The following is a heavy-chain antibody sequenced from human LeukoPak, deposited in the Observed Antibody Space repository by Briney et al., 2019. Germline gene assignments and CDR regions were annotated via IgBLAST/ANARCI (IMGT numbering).Heavy chain of an antibody. V-gene: IGHV3-53*01. CDR3: ASTPPEYSSLYYFDY. D-gene: IGHD6-6*01. CDR2: IYRDGRT. Sequence: GGSLRLSCAASGLTVSQSYMTWVRQAPGKGLEWVSVIYRDGRTGYADSVKGRFTISRDNSKNTLYLQVNSLRAEDTAVFYCASTPPEYSSLYYFDYWGQGTLVTVSS. CDR1: GLTVSQSY. J-gene: IGHJ4*02.